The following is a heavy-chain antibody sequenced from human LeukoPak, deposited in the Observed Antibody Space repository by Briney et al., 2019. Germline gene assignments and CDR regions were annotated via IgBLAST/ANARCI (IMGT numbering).Heavy chain of an antibody. CDR1: GFTFSIYW. D-gene: IGHD5-18*01. Sequence: GGSLRLSCAASGFTFSIYWVSWVRQAPGKGLEWVASIKQDGSEKYYVDSVKGRFTISRDNAKNSLYLQMNSLRAEDTAVYYCARCRGYSYGYEDYWGQGTLVTVS. CDR2: IKQDGSEK. V-gene: IGHV3-7*01. J-gene: IGHJ4*02. CDR3: ARCRGYSYGYEDY.